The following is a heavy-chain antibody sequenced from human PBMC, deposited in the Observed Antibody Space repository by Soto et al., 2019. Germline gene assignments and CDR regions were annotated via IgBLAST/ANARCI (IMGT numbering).Heavy chain of an antibody. CDR2: IYHSGST. J-gene: IGHJ4*02. CDR1: GSSICSASYY. D-gene: IGHD2-15*01. CDR3: ARDYMAVVD. V-gene: IGHV4-31*03. Sequence: PSETPALTCTVSGSSICSASYYWSWIRQHPGKGLELIVYIYHSGSTYYNPSLKSRATISLDTSKNQFSLKLSSVTAADTAVYYCARDYMAVVDWGQGTLVTVSS.